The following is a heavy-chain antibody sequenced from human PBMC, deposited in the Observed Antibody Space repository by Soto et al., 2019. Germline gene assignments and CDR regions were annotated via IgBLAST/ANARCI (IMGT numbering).Heavy chain of an antibody. Sequence: ASVKVSCKVSGYTLTELSMHWVRQAPGKGLEWMGGFDPEDGETIYAQKFQGRVFMTEDTSTDTAYMELNSLRSEDTAVYYCARVVAKVAAPTVMDARAQGSTVPVSS. CDR2: FDPEDGET. V-gene: IGHV1-24*01. J-gene: IGHJ6*02. CDR3: ARVVAKVAAPTVMDA. D-gene: IGHD2-15*01. CDR1: GYTLTELS.